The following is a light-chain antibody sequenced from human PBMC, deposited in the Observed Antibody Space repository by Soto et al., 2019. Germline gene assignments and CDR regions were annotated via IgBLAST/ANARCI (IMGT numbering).Light chain of an antibody. CDR1: QGISSY. CDR2: AAA. CDR3: QQSYSTPIT. Sequence: AIRRTRCPSSLTASTGARFTITCRASQGISSYLAWYQQKPGKAPKLLIYAAATLQSGVPSRFSGSGSGTDFTLTISSLQPEDFATYYCQQSYSTPITFGQGTRLE. J-gene: IGKJ5*01. V-gene: IGKV1-8*01.